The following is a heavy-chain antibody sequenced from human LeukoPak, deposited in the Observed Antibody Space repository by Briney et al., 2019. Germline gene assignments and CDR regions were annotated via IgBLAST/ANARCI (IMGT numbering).Heavy chain of an antibody. CDR2: IYYSGST. V-gene: IGHV4-31*03. CDR1: GGSISSGGYY. J-gene: IGHJ3*02. Sequence: PSETLSLTCTVSGGSISSGGYYWSWIRQHPGKGLEWIGYIYYSGSTYYNPSLKSRVTISVDTPKNQFSLQLSSVTAADTAVYYCARAFKGDSGSYAAYDIWGQGTMVTVSS. CDR3: ARAFKGDSGSYAAYDI. D-gene: IGHD1-26*01.